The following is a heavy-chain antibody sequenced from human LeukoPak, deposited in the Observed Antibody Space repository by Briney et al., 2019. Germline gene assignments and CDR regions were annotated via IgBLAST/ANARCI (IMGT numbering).Heavy chain of an antibody. J-gene: IGHJ4*02. CDR3: TREARSSSWYSDY. D-gene: IGHD6-13*01. Sequence: PGGSLRLSCAASGFTFNTFAMSWVRQAPGKGLEWVANIKQDGSDKYYVDSVKGRFTISRDNAMNTLYLQMNSLRAEDTAVYYCTREARSSSWYSDYWGQGTLVTVSS. V-gene: IGHV3-7*03. CDR2: IKQDGSDK. CDR1: GFTFNTFA.